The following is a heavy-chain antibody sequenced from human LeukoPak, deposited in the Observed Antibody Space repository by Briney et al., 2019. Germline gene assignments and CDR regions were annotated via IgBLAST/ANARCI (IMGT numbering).Heavy chain of an antibody. J-gene: IGHJ3*02. CDR2: IYYSGST. CDR1: GGSISSYY. D-gene: IGHD6-13*01. CDR3: AREVAALVSRAFDI. V-gene: IGHV4-59*01. Sequence: SETLSLTCTVSGGSISSYYWSWIRQPPGKGLEWIGYIYYSGSTNCNPSLKSRVTISVDTSKNQFSLKLSSVTAADTAVYYCAREVAALVSRAFDIWGQGTMVTVSS.